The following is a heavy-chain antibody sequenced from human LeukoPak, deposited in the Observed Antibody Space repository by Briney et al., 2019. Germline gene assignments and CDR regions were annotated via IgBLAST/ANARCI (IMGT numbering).Heavy chain of an antibody. Sequence: GGSLRLSCAASGFTFSSNGMNWVRQAPGKGLEWVSSISSSGRFSSYIYYADSVKGRFTISRDNSKNTLYLQMNSLRAEDTAVYYCARLASDLYSSGWRGPLDQWGQGTLVTVSS. J-gene: IGHJ4*02. V-gene: IGHV3-21*04. CDR1: GFTFSSNG. CDR3: ARLASDLYSSGWRGPLDQ. CDR2: ISSSGRFSSYI. D-gene: IGHD6-19*01.